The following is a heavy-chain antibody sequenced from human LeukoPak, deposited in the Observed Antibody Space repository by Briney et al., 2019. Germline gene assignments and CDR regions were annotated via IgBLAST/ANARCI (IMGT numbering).Heavy chain of an antibody. Sequence: GGSLRLSCAASGFTFSSYAMSWVRQAPGKGLEWVSAISGSGGSTYYADSVKGRFTISRDNSKNTLYLQMNSLRAEDTAVYYCAKGKECSSTSCYVFDYWGQGTLVTVSS. J-gene: IGHJ4*02. D-gene: IGHD2-2*01. CDR1: GFTFSSYA. CDR2: ISGSGGST. CDR3: AKGKECSSTSCYVFDY. V-gene: IGHV3-23*01.